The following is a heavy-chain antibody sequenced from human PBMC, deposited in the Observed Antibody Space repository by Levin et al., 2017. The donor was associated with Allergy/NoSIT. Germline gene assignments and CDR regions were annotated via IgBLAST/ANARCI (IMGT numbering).Heavy chain of an antibody. D-gene: IGHD3-9*01. CDR1: GGSISSYY. CDR3: ARGDDILTGHGWFDP. Sequence: RSQTLSLTCTVSGGSISSYYWSWIRQPAGKGLEWIGRIYTSGSTNYNPSLKSRVTMSVDTSKNQFSLKLSSVTAADTAVYYCARGDDILTGHGWFDPWGQGTLVTVSS. V-gene: IGHV4-4*07. J-gene: IGHJ5*02. CDR2: IYTSGST.